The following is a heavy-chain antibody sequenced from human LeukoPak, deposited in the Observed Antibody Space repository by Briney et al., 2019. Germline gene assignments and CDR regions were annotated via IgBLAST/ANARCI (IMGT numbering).Heavy chain of an antibody. D-gene: IGHD3-10*01. CDR3: AKVMKGSERLTMVRGVIIKTAGLYYMDV. V-gene: IGHV3-23*01. J-gene: IGHJ6*03. Sequence: GGSLRLSCAASGFTFSSYAMSWVRQAPGKGLEWVSSISASGGSTNYADSVKGRFTISRDNSKNKVYLQMNSLRAEDTAVYYCAKVMKGSERLTMVRGVIIKTAGLYYMDVWGKGTTVTVSS. CDR1: GFTFSSYA. CDR2: ISASGGST.